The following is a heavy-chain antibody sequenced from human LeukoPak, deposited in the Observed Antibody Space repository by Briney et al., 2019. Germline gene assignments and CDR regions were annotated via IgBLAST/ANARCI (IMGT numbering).Heavy chain of an antibody. D-gene: IGHD2-2*01. CDR1: GGSFSGYY. J-gene: IGHJ4*02. V-gene: IGHV4-34*01. CDR3: ARAPDIVVVPAAIEGNYFDY. Sequence: SETLSLTCAVYGGSFSGYYWSWIRQPPGKGLEWIGEINHSGSTNYNPSLKSRVTISVDTSKNQFSLKLSSVTAADTAVYYCARAPDIVVVPAAIEGNYFDYWGQGTLVTVSS. CDR2: INHSGST.